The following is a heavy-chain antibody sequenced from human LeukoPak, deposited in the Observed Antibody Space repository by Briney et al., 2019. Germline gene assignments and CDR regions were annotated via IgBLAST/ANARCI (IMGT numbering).Heavy chain of an antibody. CDR2: INPNSGGT. CDR3: ARVSNCGGDCYTFDY. CDR1: GYTFTGYY. J-gene: IGHJ4*02. V-gene: IGHV1-2*02. D-gene: IGHD2-21*02. Sequence: ASVKVSCKASGYTFTGYYMHWVRQAPGQGLEWMGWINPNSGGTNYAQKFQGRVTMTRDTSISTAYMEPSRLRSDDTAVYYCARVSNCGGDCYTFDYWGQGTLVTVSS.